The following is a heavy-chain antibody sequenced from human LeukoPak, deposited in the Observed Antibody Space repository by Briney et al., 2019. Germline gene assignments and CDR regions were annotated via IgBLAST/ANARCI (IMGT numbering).Heavy chain of an antibody. CDR3: ARAQGYNWNLDY. CDR2: IYSGGST. Sequence: PGGPLRLSCAASGFTVSSNYMSWVRQAPGKGLEWVSVIYSGGSTYYADSVKGRFTISRDNSKNTLYLQMNSLRAEDTAVYYCARAQGYNWNLDYWGQGTLVTVSS. V-gene: IGHV3-66*01. J-gene: IGHJ4*02. CDR1: GFTVSSNY. D-gene: IGHD1-20*01.